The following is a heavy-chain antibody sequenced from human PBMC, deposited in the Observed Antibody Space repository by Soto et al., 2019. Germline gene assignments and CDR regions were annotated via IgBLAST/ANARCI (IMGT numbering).Heavy chain of an antibody. CDR1: GGSTSSDNY. CDR2: IYYSGNT. V-gene: IGHV4-30-4*01. Sequence: NPWETLSLTCTVSGGSTSSDNYWSGIRQPPGKGLEWIGHIYYSGNTDYNPYLKRRLAITIDTSNNQFSLKLTSVTAADTAVYFCAREGGESSDGLYYFDSGGQGSRATLS. J-gene: IGHJ4*02. D-gene: IGHD6-6*01. CDR3: AREGGESSDGLYYFDS.